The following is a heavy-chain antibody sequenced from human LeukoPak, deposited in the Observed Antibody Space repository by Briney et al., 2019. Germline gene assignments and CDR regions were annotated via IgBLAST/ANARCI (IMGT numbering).Heavy chain of an antibody. CDR1: RFTFSDHY. V-gene: IGHV3-11*05. CDR3: ARASSRGYSYGQDY. J-gene: IGHJ4*02. D-gene: IGHD5-18*01. Sequence: GGSLRLSCAASRFTFSDHYMSWIRQAPGKGLEWVSYISSSSSHTNYADSVKGRFPISRDNAKSSLYLQMNSLRAEDTAVYYCARASSRGYSYGQDYWGQGTLVTVSS. CDR2: ISSSSSHT.